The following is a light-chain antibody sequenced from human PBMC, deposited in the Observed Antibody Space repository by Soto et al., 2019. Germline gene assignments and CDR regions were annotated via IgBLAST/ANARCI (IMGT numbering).Light chain of an antibody. CDR1: QSVSSSF. J-gene: IGKJ1*01. CDR3: QQYDSSPWT. CDR2: GAS. V-gene: IGKV3-20*01. Sequence: ESVLTQSPGTLSLSPGERATLSCRASQSVSSSFLAWYQLKPGQALRLLIYGASSRATGIPDRFSGSGSGTDFTLTISRLEPEDFAVYYCQQYDSSPWTFGQGTKVEIK.